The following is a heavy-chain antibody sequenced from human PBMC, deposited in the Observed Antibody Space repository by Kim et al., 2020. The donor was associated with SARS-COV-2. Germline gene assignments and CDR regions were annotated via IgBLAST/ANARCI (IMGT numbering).Heavy chain of an antibody. V-gene: IGHV4-4*02. CDR3: ARDPDGGDSSVGYYYYGMDV. CDR1: GGSISSSNW. Sequence: SETLSLTCAVSGGSISSSNWWSWVRQPPGKGLEWIGEIYHSGSTNYNPSLKSRVTISVDKSKNQFSLKLSSVTAADTAVYYCARDPDGGDSSVGYYYYGMDVWGQGTTVTVSS. D-gene: IGHD3-22*01. CDR2: IYHSGST. J-gene: IGHJ6*02.